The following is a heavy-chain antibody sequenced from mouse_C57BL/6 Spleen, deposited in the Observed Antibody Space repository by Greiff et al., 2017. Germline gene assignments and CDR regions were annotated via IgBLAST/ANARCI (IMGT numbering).Heavy chain of an antibody. CDR3: ARYYEAMDY. CDR1: GYSFTGYY. J-gene: IGHJ4*01. Sequence: EVKVVESGPELVKPGASVKISCKASGYSFTGYYMNWVKQSPEKSLEWIGEINPSTGGTTYNQKFKAKATLTVDKSSSTAYMQLKSLTSDDSAVYYCARYYEAMDYWGQGTSVTVSS. V-gene: IGHV1-42*01. CDR2: INPSTGGT. D-gene: IGHD1-1*01.